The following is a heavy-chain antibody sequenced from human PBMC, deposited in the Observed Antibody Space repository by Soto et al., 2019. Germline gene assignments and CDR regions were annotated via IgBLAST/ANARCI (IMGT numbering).Heavy chain of an antibody. CDR3: AKGPHTNVGWPYYFES. J-gene: IGHJ4*02. D-gene: IGHD6-19*01. CDR2: SSPRGDTI. V-gene: IGHV3-48*02. CDR1: GFSLANYP. Sequence: GGSLRLSCVASGFSLANYPMNWVRQTPGKGLEWISYSSPRGDTIYYADSVEGRFTISRDNARDSLSLHMSSLRDEDSALYYCAKGPHTNVGWPYYFESWGQGVPVTVSS.